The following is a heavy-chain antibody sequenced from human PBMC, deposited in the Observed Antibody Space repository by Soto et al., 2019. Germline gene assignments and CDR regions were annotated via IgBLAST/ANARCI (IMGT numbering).Heavy chain of an antibody. D-gene: IGHD7-27*01. CDR2: IRSKANSYAT. CDR3: SRAAKLGSKGDY. V-gene: IGHV3-73*01. Sequence: GGSLRLSCAASGFTFSGSAMHWVRQASGKGLEWVGRIRSKANSYATEYAASVKGRSTITRDDSKNTAFLQMNSLKTEATAVYCGSRAAKLGSKGDYWGQGTLVTVSS. J-gene: IGHJ4*02. CDR1: GFTFSGSA.